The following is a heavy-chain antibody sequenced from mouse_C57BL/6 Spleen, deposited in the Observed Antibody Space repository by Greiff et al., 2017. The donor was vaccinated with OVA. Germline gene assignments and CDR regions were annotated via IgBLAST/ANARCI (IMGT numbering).Heavy chain of an antibody. J-gene: IGHJ4*01. V-gene: IGHV5-16*01. Sequence: DVKLVESEGGLVQPGSSMKLSCTASGFTFSDYYMAWVRQVPEKGLEWVANINYDGSSTYYLDSLKSRFIISRDNAKNILYLQMSSLKSEDTATYYCARVGDDYDGDYAMDYWGQGTSVTVSS. CDR1: GFTFSDYY. D-gene: IGHD2-4*01. CDR3: ARVGDDYDGDYAMDY. CDR2: INYDGSST.